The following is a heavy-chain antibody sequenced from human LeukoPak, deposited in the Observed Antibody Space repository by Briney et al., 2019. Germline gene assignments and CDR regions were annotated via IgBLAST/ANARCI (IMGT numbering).Heavy chain of an antibody. D-gene: IGHD1/OR15-1a*01. V-gene: IGHV5-51*01. CDR3: ARSRGAEHSNNWFDP. J-gene: IGHJ5*02. CDR1: GYSFTNYW. Sequence: GESLKISCKGSGYSFTNYWIGWVRQMPGKGLEWMGIIYPGDSDTRYSPSFQGQVIISADKSISTAYLQWSSLKASDTAMYYCARSRGAEHSNNWFDPWGQGTLVTVSS. CDR2: IYPGDSDT.